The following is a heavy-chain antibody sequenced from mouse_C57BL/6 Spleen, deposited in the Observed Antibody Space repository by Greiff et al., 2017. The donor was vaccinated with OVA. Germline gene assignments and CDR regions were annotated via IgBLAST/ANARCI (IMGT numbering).Heavy chain of an antibody. CDR2: IYPGDGDT. V-gene: IGHV1-82*01. D-gene: IGHD2-2*01. J-gene: IGHJ4*01. Sequence: QVQLQQSGPELVKPGASVKISCKASGYAFSSSWMNWVKQRPGKGLEWIGRIYPGDGDTNYNGKFKGKATLTADKSSSTAYMQLSSLTSEDSAVYFCAKYGYDEAMDYWGQGTSVTVSS. CDR1: GYAFSSSW. CDR3: AKYGYDEAMDY.